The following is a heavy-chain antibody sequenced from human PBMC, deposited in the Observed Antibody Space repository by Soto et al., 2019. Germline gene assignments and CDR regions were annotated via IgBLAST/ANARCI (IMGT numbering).Heavy chain of an antibody. CDR2: IWYDGSNK. V-gene: IGHV3-33*01. Sequence: QVQLVESGGGVVQPGRSLRLSCAASGFTFSSYGMHWVRQAPGKGQEWVAVIWYDGSNKYYADSVKGRFTISRDNSKNTLYLQMSSLRAEDTAVYYCARETYGTAGAFDIWGQGTMVTVSS. J-gene: IGHJ3*02. CDR3: ARETYGTAGAFDI. D-gene: IGHD1-1*01. CDR1: GFTFSSYG.